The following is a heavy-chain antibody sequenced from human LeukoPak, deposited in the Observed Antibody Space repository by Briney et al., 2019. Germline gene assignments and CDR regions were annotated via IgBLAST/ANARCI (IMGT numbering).Heavy chain of an antibody. Sequence: GGSLRLSCAASGFTFDDYAMHWVRQAPGKGLEWVSGISWNSGSIGYADSVKGRFTISRDNAKNSLYLQMNSLRAEDTALYYCAKALQTTVTTRVGYYYYGMDVWGQGTTVTVSS. CDR2: ISWNSGSI. J-gene: IGHJ6*02. V-gene: IGHV3-9*01. D-gene: IGHD4-17*01. CDR3: AKALQTTVTTRVGYYYYGMDV. CDR1: GFTFDDYA.